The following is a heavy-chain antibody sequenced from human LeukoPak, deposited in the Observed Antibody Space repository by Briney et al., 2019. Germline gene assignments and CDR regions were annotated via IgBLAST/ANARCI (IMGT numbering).Heavy chain of an antibody. CDR2: IWYDGSNK. CDR1: GFTFGSYG. CDR3: ARDVSLVTALDY. D-gene: IGHD2-21*02. Sequence: PGGSLRLSCAASGFTFGSYGMHWVRQAPGKGLEWVAVIWYDGSNKYYADSVKGRFTISRDNSKNTLYLQMNSLRAEDTAVYYCARDVSLVTALDYWGQETLVTASS. J-gene: IGHJ4*02. V-gene: IGHV3-33*01.